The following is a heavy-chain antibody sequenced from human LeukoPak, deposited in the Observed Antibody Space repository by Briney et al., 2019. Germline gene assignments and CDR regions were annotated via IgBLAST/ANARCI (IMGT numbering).Heavy chain of an antibody. D-gene: IGHD6-13*01. Sequence: SETLSLTCGVYGGSFSGYYWSWIRQPPRKGLEWIGEINHSGSTNSNPSLQSRVTISVDTSKNQFSLKVNSVTAADTAVYYCSRGTGNSWYGGPFDYWGQGILATVSS. CDR1: GGSFSGYY. V-gene: IGHV4-34*01. CDR3: SRGTGNSWYGGPFDY. J-gene: IGHJ4*02. CDR2: INHSGST.